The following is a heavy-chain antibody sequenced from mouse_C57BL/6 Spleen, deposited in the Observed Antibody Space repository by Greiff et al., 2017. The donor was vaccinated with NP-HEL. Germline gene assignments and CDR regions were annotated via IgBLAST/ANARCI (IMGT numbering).Heavy chain of an antibody. V-gene: IGHV1-82*01. J-gene: IGHJ3*01. CDR3: ARGDYGSSWFAY. Sequence: QVQLQQSGPELVKPGASVKISCKASGYAFSSSGMNWVKQRPGKGLEWIGRIYPGDGDTNYNGKFKGKATLTADKSSSTAYMQLSSLTSEDSAVYFCARGDYGSSWFAYWGQGTLVTVSA. CDR1: GYAFSSSG. D-gene: IGHD1-1*01. CDR2: IYPGDGDT.